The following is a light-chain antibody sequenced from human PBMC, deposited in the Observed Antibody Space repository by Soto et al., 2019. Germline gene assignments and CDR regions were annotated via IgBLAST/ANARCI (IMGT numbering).Light chain of an antibody. J-gene: IGKJ1*01. CDR2: HAS. CDR3: QQYMSYS. Sequence: DMQMTQSPSSLSASVGDRVSITCRASQSISNWLAWYQQKPVTAPKLLIYHASTLESGVPSRFSGSGSGTEFTLTISSLQPDDFATYYCQQYMSYSFGQGTKVDI. CDR1: QSISNW. V-gene: IGKV1-5*01.